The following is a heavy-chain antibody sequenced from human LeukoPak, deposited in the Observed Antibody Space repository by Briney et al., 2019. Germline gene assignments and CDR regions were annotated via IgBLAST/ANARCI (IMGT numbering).Heavy chain of an antibody. CDR3: ARDRGIFVVVTAIQSGWFDP. CDR2: IYHSGST. V-gene: IGHV4-38-2*02. D-gene: IGHD2-21*02. CDR1: GGSISSYY. Sequence: SETLSLTCTVSGGSISSYYWGWIRQPPGKGLEWIGSIYHSGSTYYNPSLKSRVTISVDTSKNQFSLKLSSVTAADTAVYYCARDRGIFVVVTAIQSGWFDPWGQGTLVTVSS. J-gene: IGHJ5*02.